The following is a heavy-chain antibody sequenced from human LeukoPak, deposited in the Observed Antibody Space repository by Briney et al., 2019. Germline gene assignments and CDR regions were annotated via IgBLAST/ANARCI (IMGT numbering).Heavy chain of an antibody. CDR2: IWYDGSNK. Sequence: GGSLRVSCAASGFTFSSYGMHWVRQAPGKGLEWVAVIWYDGSNKYYADSVKGRFTISRDNSKNTLYLQMNSLRAEDTAVYYCVRSLGNEIYFDYWGQGTLVTVSS. CDR3: VRSLGNEIYFDY. V-gene: IGHV3-33*01. D-gene: IGHD3-16*01. CDR1: GFTFSSYG. J-gene: IGHJ4*02.